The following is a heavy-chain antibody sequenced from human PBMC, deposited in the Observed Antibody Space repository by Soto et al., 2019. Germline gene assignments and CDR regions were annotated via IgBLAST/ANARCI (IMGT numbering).Heavy chain of an antibody. J-gene: IGHJ6*02. CDR2: NYHTGIT. CDR3: ARFSSSGLYCYLRMDV. D-gene: IGHD6-13*01. Sequence: SETLSLTCAVSGFSISNNNWWSWVREPPGKGLGWAGDNYHTGITNYIPSLKSRVTISVDNSKNQFSLRLTSVTAADTAVYYCARFSSSGLYCYLRMDVWGQGTTVTVSS. CDR1: GFSISNNNW. V-gene: IGHV4-4*02.